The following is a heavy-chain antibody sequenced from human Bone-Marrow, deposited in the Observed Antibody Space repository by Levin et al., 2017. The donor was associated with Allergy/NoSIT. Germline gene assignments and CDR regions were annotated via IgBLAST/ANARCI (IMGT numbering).Heavy chain of an antibody. V-gene: IGHV3-53*01. CDR1: GFTVSTNY. Sequence: GGSLRLSCVVSGFTVSTNYMYWVRQAPGKGLEWVSAIYSDGNTYYADSVKGRFTISRDNSKNMLYLQMNSLRVEDTAVYYCARATSGWYFEYWGQGTLVTVSS. CDR3: ARATSGWYFEY. D-gene: IGHD6-19*01. CDR2: IYSDGNT. J-gene: IGHJ4*02.